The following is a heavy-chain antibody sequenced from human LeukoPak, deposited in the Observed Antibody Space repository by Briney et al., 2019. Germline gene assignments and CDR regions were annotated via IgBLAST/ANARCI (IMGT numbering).Heavy chain of an antibody. Sequence: SVKVSCKASGGTFSSYAISWVRQAPGQGLEWMGRIIPILGIANYAQKFQGRVTITADKSTSIAYMELSSLRSGDTAVYYCARDTFGYCSSTSCYREYYFDYWGQGTLVTVSS. D-gene: IGHD2-2*02. CDR2: IIPILGIA. CDR3: ARDTFGYCSSTSCYREYYFDY. CDR1: GGTFSSYA. V-gene: IGHV1-69*04. J-gene: IGHJ4*02.